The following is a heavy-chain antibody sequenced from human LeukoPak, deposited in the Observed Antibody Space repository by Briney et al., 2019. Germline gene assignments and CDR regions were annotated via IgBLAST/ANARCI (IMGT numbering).Heavy chain of an antibody. Sequence: PGGSLTLSCPASGFTFSSYSMNWVRQAAGKGLEWVSSISSSSSYIYYADSVKARFTISRDNTQNSQYLQVNNLRAEDSAVYCCARDLLDSSWADNFDYWGQGTLVTVSS. CDR3: ARDLLDSSWADNFDY. V-gene: IGHV3-21*01. J-gene: IGHJ4*02. CDR1: GFTFSSYS. CDR2: ISSSSSYI. D-gene: IGHD6-13*01.